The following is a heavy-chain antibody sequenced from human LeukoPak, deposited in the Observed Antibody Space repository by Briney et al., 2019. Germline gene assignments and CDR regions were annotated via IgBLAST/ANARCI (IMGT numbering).Heavy chain of an antibody. D-gene: IGHD4-17*01. J-gene: IGHJ5*02. Sequence: ASVKVSCKASGYTFTSYAMNWVRQAPGQGLEWTGWINPNSGGTNYAQKFRGRVTMTRDTSISTAYMELSRLRSDDTAVYYCARDLSVTTLSTWFDPWGQGTLVTVSS. CDR1: GYTFTSYA. CDR2: INPNSGGT. V-gene: IGHV1-2*02. CDR3: ARDLSVTTLSTWFDP.